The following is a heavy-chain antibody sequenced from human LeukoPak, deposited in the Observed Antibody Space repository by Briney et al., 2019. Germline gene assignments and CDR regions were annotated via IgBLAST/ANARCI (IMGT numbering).Heavy chain of an antibody. V-gene: IGHV3-48*03. J-gene: IGHJ4*02. CDR2: INSGGDGI. CDR1: GFIFSDYE. Sequence: GGSLRLSCAASGFIFSDYEMNRVRQAPGKGLEWVSYINSGGDGIFYADSVKGRFIISRDNAKNSLSLQMNSLRAEDTAVYYCARVRTAYYPDYWGQGTLVTVSS. D-gene: IGHD3/OR15-3a*01. CDR3: ARVRTAYYPDY.